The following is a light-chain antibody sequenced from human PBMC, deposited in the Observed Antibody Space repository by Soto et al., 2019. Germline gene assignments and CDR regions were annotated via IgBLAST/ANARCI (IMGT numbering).Light chain of an antibody. CDR2: DAS. J-gene: IGKJ4*01. CDR1: QTVGRS. CDR3: HQRSSWPLT. V-gene: IGKV3-11*01. Sequence: IVLTQSPATLSLSPGERATLSCRASQTVGRSLAWYQQKPGQAPRLLMYDASARATGIPGRFSGSGSGTDFTLTISSLEPEDFAVYYCHQRSSWPLTFGGGTKVDIK.